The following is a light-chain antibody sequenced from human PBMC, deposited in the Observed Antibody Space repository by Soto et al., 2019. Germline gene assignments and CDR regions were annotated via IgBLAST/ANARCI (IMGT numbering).Light chain of an antibody. CDR1: SSDVGGYNY. CDR3: SSYTTSNTRQIV. J-gene: IGLJ1*01. CDR2: DVS. V-gene: IGLV2-14*03. Sequence: QSALTQPASVSGSPGQSITISCTGTSSDVGGYNYVSWYQHHPGKSPKLLIYDVSNRPSGVSNRFSGSKSDHTASLTISGLQPEDEADYYCSSYTTSNTRQIVFGTGTKLTVL.